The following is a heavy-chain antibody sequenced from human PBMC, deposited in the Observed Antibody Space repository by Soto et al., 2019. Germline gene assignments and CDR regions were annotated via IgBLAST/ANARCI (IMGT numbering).Heavy chain of an antibody. D-gene: IGHD6-19*01. CDR3: AKGGSSGWYGWFDP. Sequence: SSPTLVNPTQTLTLTCIFSGFSLRTSGVGVGWIRQPPGKALEWLGFIYWNDDKRYSPSLKSRLTITKDTSKNQVVLTMTNMDPVDTATYYCAKGGSSGWYGWFDPWGQGTLVTVSS. J-gene: IGHJ5*02. V-gene: IGHV2-5*01. CDR1: GFSLRTSGVG. CDR2: IYWNDDK.